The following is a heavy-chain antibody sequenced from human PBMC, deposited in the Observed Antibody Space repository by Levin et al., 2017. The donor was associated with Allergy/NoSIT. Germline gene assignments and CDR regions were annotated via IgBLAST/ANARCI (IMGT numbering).Heavy chain of an antibody. V-gene: IGHV5-51*01. Sequence: ASVKVSCQASGYSFTSYWFGWVRQRPGKGLEWMGLIFPSDSDTRVSPSFQGQIIMSVDKSISTAYLQWSSLKASDRAMYYCARRDSDGSNSFDYWGQGTLVTVSS. CDR1: GYSFTSYW. CDR3: ARRDSDGSNSFDY. D-gene: IGHD4-23*01. CDR2: IFPSDSDT. J-gene: IGHJ4*02.